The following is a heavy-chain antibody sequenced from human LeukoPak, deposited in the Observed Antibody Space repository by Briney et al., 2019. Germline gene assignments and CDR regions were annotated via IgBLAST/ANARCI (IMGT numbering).Heavy chain of an antibody. CDR1: GFSFTNTW. J-gene: IGHJ3*02. V-gene: IGHV3-15*01. Sequence: GGSLRHSCEASGFSFTNTWMSCVPQAPRKGLEWVGRVKSKADDGTTDYAAPVQGRFTISRDDSKNTLSLQMNSLKTEDTAVYYCATEGGSGSYYGDDAFDMWGQGTMVTVSS. D-gene: IGHD3-10*01. CDR2: VKSKADDGTT. CDR3: ATEGGSGSYYGDDAFDM.